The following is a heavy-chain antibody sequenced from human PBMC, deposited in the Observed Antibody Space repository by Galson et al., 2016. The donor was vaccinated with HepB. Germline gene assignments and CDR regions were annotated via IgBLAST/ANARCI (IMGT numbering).Heavy chain of an antibody. CDR2: VYYSGANSGSA. CDR3: ARERWVVTAKRYFGH. J-gene: IGHJ4*02. V-gene: IGHV4-59*01. Sequence: SETLSLTCTVSGSSISTSYWSWLRQPPGKGLEWIGYVYYSGANSGSANYNSSLRSRVTISVDTSKSQVSLNLRSVTAADTAVYYCARERWVVTAKRYFGHWGQGTLVTVSS. D-gene: IGHD2-21*02. CDR1: GSSISTSY.